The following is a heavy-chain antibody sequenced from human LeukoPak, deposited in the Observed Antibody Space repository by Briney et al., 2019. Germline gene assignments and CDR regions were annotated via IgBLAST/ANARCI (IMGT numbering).Heavy chain of an antibody. D-gene: IGHD2-21*02. J-gene: IGHJ4*02. CDR3: ARGERQSPLMTDSYYFDY. V-gene: IGHV3-30*04. CDR2: ISYDGSNK. Sequence: GGSLRLSCAASGFTFSSYAMHWVRQAPGKGLEWVAVISYDGSNKYYADSVKGRFTISRDNSKNTLYLQMDSLRAEDTAVYYCARGERQSPLMTDSYYFDYWGQGTLVTVSS. CDR1: GFTFSSYA.